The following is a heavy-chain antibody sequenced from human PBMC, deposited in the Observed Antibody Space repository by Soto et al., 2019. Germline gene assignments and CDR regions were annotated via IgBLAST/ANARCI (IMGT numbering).Heavy chain of an antibody. CDR2: ISGSGGST. Sequence: PGGSLRLCCAASGFTFSSYAMSWVRQAPGKGLEWVSAISGSGGSTYYADSVKGRFTISRDNSKNTLYLQMNSLRAEDTAVYYCAKIPYYDFWSGDYGMDVWGQGTTVTVSS. J-gene: IGHJ6*02. V-gene: IGHV3-23*01. CDR1: GFTFSSYA. CDR3: AKIPYYDFWSGDYGMDV. D-gene: IGHD3-3*01.